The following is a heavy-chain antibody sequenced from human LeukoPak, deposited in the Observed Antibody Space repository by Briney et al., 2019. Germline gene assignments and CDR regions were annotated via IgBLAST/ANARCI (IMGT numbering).Heavy chain of an antibody. CDR2: ISYGGSNK. D-gene: IGHD2-2*01. J-gene: IGHJ4*02. CDR1: GFSFSSYG. Sequence: GGSLRLSCAASGFSFSSYGMNWVRQAPGKGLEWVAVISYGGSNKYYADSVKGRFTISRDNSKNTLYLQMNSLRAEDTAMYYCAKDHCSSTSCYYYFDYWGQGTLVTVSS. CDR3: AKDHCSSTSCYYYFDY. V-gene: IGHV3-30*18.